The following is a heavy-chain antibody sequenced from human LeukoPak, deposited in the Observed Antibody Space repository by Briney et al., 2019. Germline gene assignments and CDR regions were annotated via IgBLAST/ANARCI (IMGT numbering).Heavy chain of an antibody. CDR1: GGSFSGYY. D-gene: IGHD4-17*01. Sequence: MSSETLSLTCAVYGGSFSGYYWSWIRQPPGKGLEWIGEINHSGSTNYNPSLKSRVTISVDTSKNQFSLKLSSVTAADTAVYYCARGLRSWATVTKAPLFHYWGQGTLVTVSS. J-gene: IGHJ4*02. V-gene: IGHV4-34*01. CDR3: ARGLRSWATVTKAPLFHY. CDR2: INHSGST.